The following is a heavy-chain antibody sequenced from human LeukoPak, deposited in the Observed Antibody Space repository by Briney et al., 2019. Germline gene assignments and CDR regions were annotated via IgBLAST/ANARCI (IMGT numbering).Heavy chain of an antibody. CDR1: GFTFSNAW. J-gene: IGHJ6*03. Sequence: GGSLRLSCAASGFTFSNAWMSWVRQAPGKGLEWVGRIKSKTDGGTTDYAAPVKGRFTISRDDSKNTLYLQMNSLKTEDTAVYYCTTERTLRYFDWSSPYYMDVWGKGTTVTVSS. CDR3: TTERTLRYFDWSSPYYMDV. D-gene: IGHD3-9*01. CDR2: IKSKTDGGTT. V-gene: IGHV3-15*01.